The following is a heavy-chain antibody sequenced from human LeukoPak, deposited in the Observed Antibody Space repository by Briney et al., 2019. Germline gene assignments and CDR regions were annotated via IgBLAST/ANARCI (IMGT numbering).Heavy chain of an antibody. V-gene: IGHV3-30-3*01. D-gene: IGHD2-15*01. CDR3: ARVLTVGVYYFGY. Sequence: GGSLRLSCAASGFTFSTYAMHWVRQAPGKRLEWVAVILNDGSNKHYSDSVKGRFTISRDNSKNTLYLQMNSLRAEDTAVYYCARVLTVGVYYFGYWGQGVLVTVSS. J-gene: IGHJ4*02. CDR2: ILNDGSNK. CDR1: GFTFSTYA.